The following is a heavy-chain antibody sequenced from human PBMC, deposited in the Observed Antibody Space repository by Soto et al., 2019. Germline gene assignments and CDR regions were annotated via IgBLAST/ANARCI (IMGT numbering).Heavy chain of an antibody. J-gene: IGHJ6*02. V-gene: IGHV1-18*04. CDR3: ARGETGPNTAMETMYYYYGMDV. CDR1: GYTFTSYG. CDR2: ISAYNGNT. D-gene: IGHD5-18*01. Sequence: QVQLVQSGAEVKKPGASVKVSCKASGYTFTSYGISWVRQAPGPGLEWMGWISAYNGNTNYAQKLQGRVTMTTDTSTSTAYMELRSLRSDDTAVYYCARGETGPNTAMETMYYYYGMDVWGQGTTVTVSS.